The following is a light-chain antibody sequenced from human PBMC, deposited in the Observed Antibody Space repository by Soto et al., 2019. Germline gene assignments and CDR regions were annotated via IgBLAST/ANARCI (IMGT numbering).Light chain of an antibody. CDR1: QSVSSY. Sequence: DIQMTQSPPSLSASVGDSVTITCRASQSVSSYLNWYQQKPGTAPKLLIYAASTLQSGVPSRFSGSGSGTEFTLPISSLQPEDFATYYCQQSFSTPLTTFGPGTKVDFK. CDR3: QQSFSTPLTT. V-gene: IGKV1-39*01. J-gene: IGKJ3*01. CDR2: AAS.